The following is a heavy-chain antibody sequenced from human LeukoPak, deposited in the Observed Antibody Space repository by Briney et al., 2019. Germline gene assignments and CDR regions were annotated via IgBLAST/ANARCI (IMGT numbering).Heavy chain of an antibody. CDR3: ARDRSWGGGPTHWYFDL. J-gene: IGHJ2*01. Sequence: GASVKVSCKASGYTFTGYYMHWVRQAPGQGLEWMGWINPNSGGTNYAQKLQGRVTMTRDTSISTAYMELSRLRSDDTAVYYCARDRSWGGGPTHWYFDLWGRGTLVTVSS. D-gene: IGHD7-27*01. V-gene: IGHV1-2*02. CDR2: INPNSGGT. CDR1: GYTFTGYY.